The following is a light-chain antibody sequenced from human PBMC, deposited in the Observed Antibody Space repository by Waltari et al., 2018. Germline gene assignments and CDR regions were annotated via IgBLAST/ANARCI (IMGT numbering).Light chain of an antibody. CDR3: QQYNSFPYT. Sequence: IQMNQSPTTLSALVGDRVTLTCRASQSISFWLAWYQHKPGKAPNLLIHRASDLQSWVPSRFSGSGSGTEFTLTISGLQPDDVATYYCQQYNSFPYTFGQGTKLEIK. V-gene: IGKV1-5*03. CDR2: RAS. J-gene: IGKJ2*01. CDR1: QSISFW.